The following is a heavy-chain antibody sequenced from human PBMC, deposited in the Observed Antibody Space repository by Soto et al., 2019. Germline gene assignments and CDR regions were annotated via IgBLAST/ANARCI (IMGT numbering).Heavy chain of an antibody. J-gene: IGHJ4*02. CDR1: GYRFTSYW. D-gene: IGHD6-19*01. Sequence: PGESLKISCEGTGYRFTSYWIGWARQMPGKGLEWMGIIYVADSVTRYGPSFEGQVTISADKSISTAYLQWSSLRASDTAIYYCAIPPPAEQWLTWGQGTLVTVSS. V-gene: IGHV5-51*01. CDR3: AIPPPAEQWLT. CDR2: IYVADSVT.